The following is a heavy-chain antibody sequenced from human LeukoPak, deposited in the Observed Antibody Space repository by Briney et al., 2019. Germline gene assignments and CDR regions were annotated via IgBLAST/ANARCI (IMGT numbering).Heavy chain of an antibody. Sequence: GGSLRLSCAASGFTFSSYSMNWVRQAPGKGLEWVSYISSSSSTIYYADSVKGRFTISRDNAKNSLYLQMNSLRAEDTAVYYCARDSDSDAFDIWGQGTMVTVSS. V-gene: IGHV3-48*04. CDR1: GFTFSSYS. CDR2: ISSSSSTI. D-gene: IGHD3-10*01. CDR3: ARDSDSDAFDI. J-gene: IGHJ3*02.